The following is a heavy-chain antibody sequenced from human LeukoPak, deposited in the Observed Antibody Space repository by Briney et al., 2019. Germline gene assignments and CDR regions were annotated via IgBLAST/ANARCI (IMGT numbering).Heavy chain of an antibody. J-gene: IGHJ4*02. CDR1: GGTFSSYA. D-gene: IGHD1-26*01. Sequence: SLKLSCKASGGTFSSYAISWVRQAPEQGLEWMGRIIPILGIANYAQNFQGRVTITADKSTTTGYMELSSLRSEDAAVYYCARARSGRPPFDYWGQGTLVAVSS. CDR3: ARARSGRPPFDY. V-gene: IGHV1-69*04. CDR2: IIPILGIA.